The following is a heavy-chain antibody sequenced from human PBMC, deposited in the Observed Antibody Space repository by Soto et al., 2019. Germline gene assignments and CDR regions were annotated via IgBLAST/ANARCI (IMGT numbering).Heavy chain of an antibody. Sequence: SETLSLTCAVSGGSISSSNWWSWVRQPPGKGLEWIGEIYHSGSTNYNPSLKSRVTISVDKSKNQFSLKLSSVTAADTAVYYCARESGHSGYDIDYWGQGTLVTVSS. D-gene: IGHD5-12*01. V-gene: IGHV4-4*02. CDR3: ARESGHSGYDIDY. CDR1: GGSISSSNW. J-gene: IGHJ4*02. CDR2: IYHSGST.